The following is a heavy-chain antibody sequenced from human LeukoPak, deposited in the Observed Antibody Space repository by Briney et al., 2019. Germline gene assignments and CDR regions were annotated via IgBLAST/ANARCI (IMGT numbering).Heavy chain of an antibody. Sequence: GGSLRLSCAASGFTFSSYEMNWVRQAPGKGLEWVSYISSSGTTIYYADSVKGRFTISRDNSKNTLCPQMNSLRAEDTAGYYCARESGYSYGYYYYYMDVWGKGATVTISS. J-gene: IGHJ6*03. D-gene: IGHD5-18*01. CDR3: ARESGYSYGYYYYYMDV. V-gene: IGHV3-48*03. CDR2: ISSSGTTI. CDR1: GFTFSSYE.